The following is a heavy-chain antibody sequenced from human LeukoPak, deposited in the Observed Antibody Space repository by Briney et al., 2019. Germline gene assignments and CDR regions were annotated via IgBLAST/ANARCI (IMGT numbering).Heavy chain of an antibody. CDR1: GGSISSGSCY. CDR3: ARVGWGDAAAHPNWLDP. CDR2: VYYNGNT. D-gene: IGHD6-6*01. J-gene: IGHJ5*02. Sequence: SETLSLTCTVSGGSISSGSCYWGCIRQPPGTGLEWIVHVYYNGNTAYTPSPGNRLHISIHTSKSQFSLRLNSVTAADTAVYYCARVGWGDAAAHPNWLDPWGQGTLVTVSS. V-gene: IGHV4-39*07.